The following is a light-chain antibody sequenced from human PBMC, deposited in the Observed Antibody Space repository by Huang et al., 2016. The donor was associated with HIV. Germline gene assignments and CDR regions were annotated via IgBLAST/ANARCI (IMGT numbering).Light chain of an antibody. CDR2: GAS. J-gene: IGKJ1*01. Sequence: EIVLTLSPGTLSLSPGERATLSCRANESISSNYLAWYQQRPGQAPRVIIYGASSRVTGIPDRFSGSGSGTDFTLTISKLEREDFAVYYCQQYGSLPLTFGQGTKVEIK. V-gene: IGKV3-20*01. CDR3: QQYGSLPLT. CDR1: ESISSNY.